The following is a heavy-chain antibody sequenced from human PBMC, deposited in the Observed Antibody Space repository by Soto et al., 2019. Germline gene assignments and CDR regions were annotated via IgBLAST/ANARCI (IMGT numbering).Heavy chain of an antibody. CDR1: GGSISSGGYS. Sequence: QLQLQESGSGLVKPSQTLSLTCAVSGGSISSGGYSWGWIRQPPGKGLEWIGYTYHSGSTYYNPSLKRRVTISVDRSKNQFSLKLSSVTAADPAVYYCARVPDYWGQGTLVTVSS. CDR3: ARVPDY. CDR2: TYHSGST. V-gene: IGHV4-30-2*01. J-gene: IGHJ4*02.